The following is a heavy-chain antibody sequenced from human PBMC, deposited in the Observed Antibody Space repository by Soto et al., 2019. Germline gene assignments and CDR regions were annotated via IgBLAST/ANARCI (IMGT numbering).Heavy chain of an antibody. D-gene: IGHD2-15*01. CDR2: IIPSFGTT. J-gene: IGHJ6*02. Sequence: QVQLVQSGAEVKKPGSSVRVSCKASGGTFSNFAISWVRQAPGQGFEWVGGIIPSFGTTNYAQQFQGDVTKAADVSSCTACLELTSLASEDTAVYYCAREVVAACRGESCYAYKSGSAHFYFYGMDVWGQGTSVTVS. V-gene: IGHV1-69*01. CDR3: AREVVAACRGESCYAYKSGSAHFYFYGMDV. CDR1: GGTFSNFA.